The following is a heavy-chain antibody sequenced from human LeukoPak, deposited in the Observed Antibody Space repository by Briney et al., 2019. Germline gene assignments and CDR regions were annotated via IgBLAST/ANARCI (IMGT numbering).Heavy chain of an antibody. CDR3: ARRRYYDSTGYFD. J-gene: IGHJ1*01. CDR2: IYYSGRT. V-gene: IGHV4-39*02. Sequence: SETLSLTCTVSGGFISSSSYYWGWIRQPPGEGLEWIGDIYYSGRTYYNPSLRSRVSISLDTSMNHFSLTLSSVTAADTAVYYCARRRYYDSTGYFDWGRGSLVIVSS. CDR1: GGFISSSSYY. D-gene: IGHD3-22*01.